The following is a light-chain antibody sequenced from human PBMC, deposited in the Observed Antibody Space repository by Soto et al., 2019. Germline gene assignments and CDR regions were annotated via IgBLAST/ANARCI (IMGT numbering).Light chain of an antibody. CDR2: GAS. CDR3: QQYGSSPLYT. CDR1: QSASSSY. J-gene: IGKJ2*01. V-gene: IGKV3-20*01. Sequence: EIVLTQSPGTLSLSPGERATLSCRASQSASSSYLAWYQQXXXXAPRLLIYGASSRATGIPDRFSGSGSGTEFTLTISRLEPEDFAVYYCQQYGSSPLYTFGQGTKLEIK.